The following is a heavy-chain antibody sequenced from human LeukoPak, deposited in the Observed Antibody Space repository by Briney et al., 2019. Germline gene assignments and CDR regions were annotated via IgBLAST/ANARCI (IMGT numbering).Heavy chain of an antibody. D-gene: IGHD2-21*01. CDR3: ATDSEVKLAFDY. J-gene: IGHJ4*02. CDR2: FDPEDGET. V-gene: IGHV1-24*01. Sequence: ASVKVSCKVSGYTLTELSMHWVRQAPGKGLEWMGGFDPEDGETIYAQKFQGRVTMTEDTSTDTAYMELSSLRSEDTAVYYCATDSEVKLAFDYWGQGTLVTVSS. CDR1: GYTLTELS.